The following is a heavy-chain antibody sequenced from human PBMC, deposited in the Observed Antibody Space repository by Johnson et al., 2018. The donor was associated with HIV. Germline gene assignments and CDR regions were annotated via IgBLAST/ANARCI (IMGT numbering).Heavy chain of an antibody. V-gene: IGHV3-7*03. D-gene: IGHD1-1*01. CDR3: ARAWNDAFDI. CDR2: INQDGSEK. J-gene: IGHJ3*02. Sequence: EVQVVESGGGVVQPGGSLRLSCAASGFTFSSYAMSWVRQAPGKGLAWVAHINQDGSEKYYVDSLKGRFTITRDNSNNTLYLQMNSLGVEDTAVYYGARAWNDAFDIWGQGTLVTVSS. CDR1: GFTFSSYA.